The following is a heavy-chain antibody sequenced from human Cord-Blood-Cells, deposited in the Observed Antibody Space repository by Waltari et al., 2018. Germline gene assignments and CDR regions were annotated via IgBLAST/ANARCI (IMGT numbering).Heavy chain of an antibody. CDR1: GYTFTSYA. V-gene: IGHV1-3*01. CDR3: ARGYSSSWYSCHFDY. D-gene: IGHD6-13*01. Sequence: QVQLVQSGAEVKKPGASVKVSCKASGYTFTSYAMHWVRQATGQRLEWMGWINAGNGNKKYSQKFQGRVTITRDTSASTAYMELSSLRSEDTAVYYCARGYSSSWYSCHFDYWGQGTLVTVSS. CDR2: INAGNGNK. J-gene: IGHJ4*02.